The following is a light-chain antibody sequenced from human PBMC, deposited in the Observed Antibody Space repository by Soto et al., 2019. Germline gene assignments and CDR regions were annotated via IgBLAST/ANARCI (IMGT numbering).Light chain of an antibody. J-gene: IGKJ3*01. CDR1: QTISSNY. V-gene: IGKV3-20*01. CDR3: QQSAT. Sequence: EVVLTQSPDTLSLSPGERATLSCRASQTISSNYVAWYQQKPGRAPRLLIYSASSRATGIPDRFSGSGSGTHFTLTISRLEPEDFAVYYCQQSATFGPGTKVDIK. CDR2: SAS.